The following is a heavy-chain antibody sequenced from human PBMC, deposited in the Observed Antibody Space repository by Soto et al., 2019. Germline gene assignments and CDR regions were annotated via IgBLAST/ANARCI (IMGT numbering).Heavy chain of an antibody. J-gene: IGHJ6*02. CDR2: ISSSSSTI. CDR3: ASSLTIFGVVIHHYYYGMDV. V-gene: IGHV3-48*02. CDR1: GFTFSSYS. D-gene: IGHD3-3*01. Sequence: PGGSLRLSCAASGFTFSSYSMNWVRQAPGKGLEWVSYISSSSSTIYYADSVKGRVTISRDNAKNSLYLQMNSLRDEDTAVYYCASSLTIFGVVIHHYYYGMDVWGQGTTVTVSS.